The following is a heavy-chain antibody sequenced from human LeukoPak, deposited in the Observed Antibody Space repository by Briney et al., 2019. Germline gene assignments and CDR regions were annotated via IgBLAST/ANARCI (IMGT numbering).Heavy chain of an antibody. Sequence: GGSLRLSCAASGFTFSSYAMSWVRQAPGKGLEWVSAISGSGGSTYYADSVKGRFTISRDSSKNTLYLQMNSLRAEDTAVYYCAKDVGYYDILTGYYGHFDYWGQGTLVTVSS. J-gene: IGHJ4*02. CDR3: AKDVGYYDILTGYYGHFDY. V-gene: IGHV3-23*01. CDR1: GFTFSSYA. D-gene: IGHD3-9*01. CDR2: ISGSGGST.